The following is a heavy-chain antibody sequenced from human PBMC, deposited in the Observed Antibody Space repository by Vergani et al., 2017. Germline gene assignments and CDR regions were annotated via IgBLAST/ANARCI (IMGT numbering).Heavy chain of an antibody. CDR1: GFTFSDYY. D-gene: IGHD5-12*01. CDR2: ISSSSSYT. V-gene: IGHV3-11*05. CDR3: ARGRVATHFYDFDY. Sequence: QVQLVESGGGLVKPGGSLRLSCAASGFTFSDYYMSWIRQAPGKGLEWVSYISSSSSYTNYADSVKGRCTISRENAKNSLYLQMNSLRAADTAVYYCARGRVATHFYDFDYWGQGTLVTVSS. J-gene: IGHJ4*02.